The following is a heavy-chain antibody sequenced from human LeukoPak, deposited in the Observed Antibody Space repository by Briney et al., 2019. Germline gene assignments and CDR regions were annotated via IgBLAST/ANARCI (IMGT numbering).Heavy chain of an antibody. CDR1: GGSISSSSYY. J-gene: IGHJ4*02. CDR2: INHSGST. CDR3: ARRRYSYGYTYFDY. V-gene: IGHV4-39*07. Sequence: PSETLSLTCTVSGGSISSSSYYWGWIRQPPGKGLEWIGEINHSGSTNYNPSLKSRVTISVDTSKNQFSLKLSSVTAADTAVYYCARRRYSYGYTYFDYWGQGTLVTVSS. D-gene: IGHD5-18*01.